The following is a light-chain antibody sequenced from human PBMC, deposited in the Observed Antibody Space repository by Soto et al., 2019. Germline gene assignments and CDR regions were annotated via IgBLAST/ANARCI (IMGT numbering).Light chain of an antibody. Sequence: QAASVSVSPGQSITISCTGTSSDVGSQNLVSWYQQHPAKAPQLLIYEVTKRPSGVSTRFSGSKSGNTASLTISGLQPEDEADYYCCSYAGRKVIFGGGTKLTVL. CDR2: EVT. V-gene: IGLV2-23*02. J-gene: IGLJ2*01. CDR3: CSYAGRKVI. CDR1: SSDVGSQNL.